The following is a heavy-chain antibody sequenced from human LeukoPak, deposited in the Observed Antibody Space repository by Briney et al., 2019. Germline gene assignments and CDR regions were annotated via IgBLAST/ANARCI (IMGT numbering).Heavy chain of an antibody. D-gene: IGHD3-10*01. J-gene: IGHJ3*02. V-gene: IGHV3-21*01. CDR1: GFTFSSYS. CDR2: ISSSSSYI. Sequence: GGSLRLSCAASGFTFSSYSMNWVRQAPGKGLEWVSSISSSSSYIYYADSVKGRFTISRDNAKNSLYLQMNSLRAEDTAVYYCARESGFGELFPYAFDIWGQGTVVTVSS. CDR3: ARESGFGELFPYAFDI.